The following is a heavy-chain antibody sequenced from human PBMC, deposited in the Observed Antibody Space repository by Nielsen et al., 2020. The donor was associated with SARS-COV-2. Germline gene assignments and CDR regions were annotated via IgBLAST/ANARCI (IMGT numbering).Heavy chain of an antibody. V-gene: IGHV3-66*01. CDR1: GFTVSSNY. J-gene: IGHJ4*02. Sequence: LSLTCAASGFTVSSNYMSCVRQAPGKGLEWVSVIYSGGSTYYADSVKGRFTISRDNSKNTLYLQMNSLRAEDTAVYYCARASLAVAGRAFDYWGQGTLVTVSS. D-gene: IGHD6-19*01. CDR2: IYSGGST. CDR3: ARASLAVAGRAFDY.